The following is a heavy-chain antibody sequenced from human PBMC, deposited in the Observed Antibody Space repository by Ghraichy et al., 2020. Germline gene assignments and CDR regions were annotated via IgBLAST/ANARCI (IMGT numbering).Heavy chain of an antibody. J-gene: IGHJ1*01. Sequence: ASVKVSCKASGYTFNSYGISWVRQAPGQGLEWMGWISPYNGDTNYAQKLQGRVTVTTDTSTSTAYMEMRSLRSDDTAVYYCARGISRDNSGYYRDEYFQHWGQGTLVTVSS. D-gene: IGHD3-22*01. CDR2: ISPYNGDT. CDR3: ARGISRDNSGYYRDEYFQH. V-gene: IGHV1-18*01. CDR1: GYTFNSYG.